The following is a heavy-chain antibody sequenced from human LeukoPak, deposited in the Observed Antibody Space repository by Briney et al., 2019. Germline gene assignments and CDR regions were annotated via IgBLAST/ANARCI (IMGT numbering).Heavy chain of an antibody. CDR1: GGSISSGGYY. CDR2: IYYSGST. CDR3: AGSYDFWSGYDIDY. V-gene: IGHV4-31*03. J-gene: IGHJ4*02. D-gene: IGHD3-3*01. Sequence: KPSETLSLTCTVSGGSISSGGYYWSWIRQHPGKGLEWIGYIYYSGSTYFNPSLKSRVTISVDTSKNQFSLKLSSVTAADTAVYYCAGSYDFWSGYDIDYWGQGTLVTVSS.